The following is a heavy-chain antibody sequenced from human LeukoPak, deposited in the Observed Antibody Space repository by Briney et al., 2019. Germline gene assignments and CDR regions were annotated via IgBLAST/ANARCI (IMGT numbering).Heavy chain of an antibody. V-gene: IGHV4-4*07. CDR2: IRHSDYT. CDR3: ARDRKQQLRFYYNMDV. Sequence: SETLSLTCVVSGGDVGDGYWSWIRLSAAKGFECIGRIRHSDYTNYNPSLKSRVSMSIDTSKNQLSLKLRSVTAADTAVYYCARDRKQQLRFYYNMDVWGKGTTVTVSS. CDR1: GGDVGDGY. J-gene: IGHJ6*03. D-gene: IGHD3-3*01.